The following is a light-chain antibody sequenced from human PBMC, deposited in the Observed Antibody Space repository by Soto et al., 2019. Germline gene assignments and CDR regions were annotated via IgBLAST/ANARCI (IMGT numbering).Light chain of an antibody. CDR3: SSYTSSYTWV. V-gene: IGLV2-14*03. CDR2: GVT. Sequence: QSVLTQPASVSGSPGQSITISCSGTTNDVGGYNYVSWYQQHPGKAPKLLIYGVTDRPSGVSSRFSGSKSGNAASRTISGLQAEDEGDYYCSSYTSSYTWVFGGGTQLTVL. J-gene: IGLJ3*02. CDR1: TNDVGGYNY.